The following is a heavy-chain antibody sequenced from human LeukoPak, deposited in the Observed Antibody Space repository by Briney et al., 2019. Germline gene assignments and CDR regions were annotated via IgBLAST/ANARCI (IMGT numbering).Heavy chain of an antibody. CDR3: AGYSSSWYQGYFDY. CDR2: TYPTGST. CDR1: GGSISNSY. D-gene: IGHD6-13*01. J-gene: IGHJ4*02. V-gene: IGHV4-4*09. Sequence: PSETLSLTCTVFGGSISNSYWSWIRQPPGKGLEWIGYTYPTGSTNYNPSLKSRVTISVEKSKNQISLKLSSVTAADTAVYYCAGYSSSWYQGYFDYWGQGTLVTVSS.